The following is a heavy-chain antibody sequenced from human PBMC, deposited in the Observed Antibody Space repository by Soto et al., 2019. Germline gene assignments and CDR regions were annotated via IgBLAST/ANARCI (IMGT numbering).Heavy chain of an antibody. V-gene: IGHV4-59*08. D-gene: IGHD5-12*01. Sequence: SETLSLTCSVSGGSITGHYWSWIRQPPGKGLEWIGYSNYSGTTNYNPSLKSRVTISIDTSKNQISLRLSSVSAADTAVYYCAGTTGWLRFSYWGQGTLVTVSS. CDR3: AGTTGWLRFSY. CDR1: GGSITGHY. J-gene: IGHJ4*02. CDR2: SNYSGTT.